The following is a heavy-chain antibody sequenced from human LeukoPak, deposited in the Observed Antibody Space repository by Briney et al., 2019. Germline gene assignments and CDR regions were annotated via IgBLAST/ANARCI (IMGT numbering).Heavy chain of an antibody. CDR2: ISSDATNI. V-gene: IGHV3-48*03. J-gene: IGHJ4*02. CDR3: ARDGSGSGDY. CDR1: GFTLSSYE. Sequence: GGSLRLSCAASGFTLSSYEMNWVRQAPGKGLEWVSSISSDATNIYYTDSVKGRFTISRDNAKNSLYLQMNSLRAEDTAVYYCARDGSGSGDYWGQGTLVTVSS. D-gene: IGHD2-15*01.